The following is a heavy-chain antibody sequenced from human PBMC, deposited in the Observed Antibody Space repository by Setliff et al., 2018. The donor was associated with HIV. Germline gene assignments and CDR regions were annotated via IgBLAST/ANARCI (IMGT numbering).Heavy chain of an antibody. J-gene: IGHJ4*02. D-gene: IGHD3-22*01. Sequence: SETLSLTCTVSGDSISSGGYYWSWIRQPAGKGPEWIGRIYTSGSTNYNPSLKSRVTISIYTSKNQFSLKLRSVTAADTAVYYCARDHDYYDSSKSWGFDYWGQGTLVTVSS. CDR2: IYTSGST. CDR1: GDSISSGGYY. CDR3: ARDHDYYDSSKSWGFDY. V-gene: IGHV4-61*02.